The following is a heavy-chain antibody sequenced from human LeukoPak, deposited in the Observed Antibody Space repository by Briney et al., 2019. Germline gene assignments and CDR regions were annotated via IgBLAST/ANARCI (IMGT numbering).Heavy chain of an antibody. CDR2: INPNSGGT. D-gene: IGHD3-22*01. CDR1: GYTFTGYY. Sequence: ASVKVSCKASGYTFTGYYMHWVRQAPGQGLEWMGWINPNSGGTNYAQKFQGRVTMTRDTSISTAYMELSRLRSDATAVYYCAREIGADSSGYYLGGRHDAFDIWGQGTMVTVSS. V-gene: IGHV1-2*02. J-gene: IGHJ3*02. CDR3: AREIGADSSGYYLGGRHDAFDI.